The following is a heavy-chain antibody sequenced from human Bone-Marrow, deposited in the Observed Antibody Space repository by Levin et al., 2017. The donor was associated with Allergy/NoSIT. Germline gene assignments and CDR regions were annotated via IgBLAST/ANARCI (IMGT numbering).Heavy chain of an antibody. D-gene: IGHD3-22*01. Sequence: GASVKVSCAASGFSFGGSPMHWVRQAFGKGLEWVGRIRSNTNSYATTYAASVKGRFTISRDDSKNTAYLQMDSLKTEDTAVYYCNVGLDSGYYHDYWGRGTLVTVSS. CDR1: GFSFGGSP. J-gene: IGHJ4*02. CDR2: IRSNTNSYAT. V-gene: IGHV3-73*01. CDR3: NVGLDSGYYHDY.